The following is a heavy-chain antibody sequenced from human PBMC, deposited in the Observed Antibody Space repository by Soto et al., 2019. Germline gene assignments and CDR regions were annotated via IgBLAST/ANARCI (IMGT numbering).Heavy chain of an antibody. V-gene: IGHV4-59*01. Sequence: SETLSLTCTVSGGSISSYYWSWIRQPPGKGLEWIGYIYYSGSTNYNPSLKSRVTISVDTSKNQFSLKLSSVTAADTAVYYCARSLRQYYYYYMEVRGKGTTVTV. CDR3: ARSLRQYYYYYMEV. CDR1: GGSISSYY. CDR2: IYYSGST. D-gene: IGHD3-16*02. J-gene: IGHJ6*03.